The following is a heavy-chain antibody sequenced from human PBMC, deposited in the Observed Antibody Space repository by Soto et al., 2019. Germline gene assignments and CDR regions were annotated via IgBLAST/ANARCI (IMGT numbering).Heavy chain of an antibody. V-gene: IGHV1-69*02. CDR3: ARAPGYCTNGVCADNWLDP. D-gene: IGHD2-8*01. CDR2: IIPVLGIA. CDR1: GGTFSSYT. Sequence: ASVKVSCKASGGTFSSYTISWVRQAPGQGLEWMGRIIPVLGIANYAQKFQGRVTITADKSTSTAYMELSSLRSEDTAVYYCARAPGYCTNGVCADNWLDPWGQGTLVTVSP. J-gene: IGHJ5*02.